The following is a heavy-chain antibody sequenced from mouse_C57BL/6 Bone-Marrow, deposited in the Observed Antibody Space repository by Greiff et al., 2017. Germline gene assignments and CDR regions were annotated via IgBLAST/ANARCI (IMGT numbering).Heavy chain of an antibody. V-gene: IGHV5-17*01. CDR3: ARPLTVVATPPWFAY. D-gene: IGHD1-1*01. CDR1: GFTFSDYG. J-gene: IGHJ3*01. CDR2: ISSGSSTI. Sequence: DVMLVESGGGLVKPGGSLKLSCAASGFTFSDYGMHWVRQAPEKGLEWVAYISSGSSTIYYADTVKGRFTISRDNAKNTLFLQMTRLRSEDTAMYYCARPLTVVATPPWFAYWGQGTLVTVSA.